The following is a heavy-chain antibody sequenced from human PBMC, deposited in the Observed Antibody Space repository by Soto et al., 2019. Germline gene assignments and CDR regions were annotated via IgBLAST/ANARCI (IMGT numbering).Heavy chain of an antibody. J-gene: IGHJ6*02. CDR3: ARGLDSKGSYVDYYGMDV. CDR1: GGTFSSYA. Sequence: GASVKVSCKASGGTFSSYAISWVRQAPGQGLEWMGGIIPIFGTANYAQKFQGRVTITADESTSTAYMELSSLRSEDTAVYYCARGLDSKGSYVDYYGMDVGGQGTTVTVSS. D-gene: IGHD3-22*01. CDR2: IIPIFGTA. V-gene: IGHV1-69*13.